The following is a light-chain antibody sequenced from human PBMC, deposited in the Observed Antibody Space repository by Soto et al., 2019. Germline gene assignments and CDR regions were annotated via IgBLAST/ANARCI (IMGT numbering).Light chain of an antibody. CDR3: QSYDSSLSGVV. Sequence: QAVVTQPPSVSGAPGQRVTISCTGSSSNIGAGYDVHWYQQLPGTAPKLLIFGNYNRPSGVPDRFSGSKSGTSASLAITGLQAEDEADYYCQSYDSSLSGVVFGGGTKLTVL. V-gene: IGLV1-40*01. J-gene: IGLJ2*01. CDR2: GNY. CDR1: SSNIGAGYD.